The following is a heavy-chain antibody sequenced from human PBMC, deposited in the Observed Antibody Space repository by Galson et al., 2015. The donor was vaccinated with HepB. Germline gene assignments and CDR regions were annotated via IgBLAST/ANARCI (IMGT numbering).Heavy chain of an antibody. V-gene: IGHV3-7*01. CDR1: GFTFSNYW. Sequence: SLRLSCAASGFTFSNYWMSWVRQAPGKGLEWVANIKQDEGEKYYVDSVKGRSTISRDNAKNSLFLQMNSLRAEDTAVYYCARQPIMAGATGGFDYWGQGTLVTVSS. CDR2: IKQDEGEK. J-gene: IGHJ4*02. D-gene: IGHD1-26*01. CDR3: ARQPIMAGATGGFDY.